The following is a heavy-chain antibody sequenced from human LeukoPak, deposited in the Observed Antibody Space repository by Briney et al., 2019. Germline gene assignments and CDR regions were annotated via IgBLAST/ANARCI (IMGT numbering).Heavy chain of an antibody. Sequence: GGSLRLSCAASGFTFSGYWMHWVRQAPGKGLAWVSVIRSDGSITTYADSVKGRFTISRDTAKNTLYLQMNSLRAEDTAVYYCASDGRSGNFDKWGQGTLVSVSS. CDR3: ASDGRSGNFDK. CDR1: GFTFSGYW. D-gene: IGHD1-26*01. J-gene: IGHJ4*02. V-gene: IGHV3-74*01. CDR2: IRSDGSIT.